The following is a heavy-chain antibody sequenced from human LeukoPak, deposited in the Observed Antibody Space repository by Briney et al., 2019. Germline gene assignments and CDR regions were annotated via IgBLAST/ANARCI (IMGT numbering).Heavy chain of an antibody. CDR2: FDPEDGET. CDR3: ARDYRSSSWQDYYYYYMDV. CDR1: GYTLTELS. V-gene: IGHV1-24*01. D-gene: IGHD6-13*01. Sequence: ASVKVSCKVSGYTLTELSMHWVRQAPGKGLEWMGGFDPEDGETIYAQKFQGRVTITADESTSTAYMELSSLRSEDTAVYYCARDYRSSSWQDYYYYYMDVWGKGTTVTVSS. J-gene: IGHJ6*03.